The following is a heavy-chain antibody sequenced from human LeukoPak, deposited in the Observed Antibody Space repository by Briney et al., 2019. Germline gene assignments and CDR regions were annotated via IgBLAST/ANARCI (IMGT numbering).Heavy chain of an antibody. J-gene: IGHJ3*02. D-gene: IGHD6-13*01. CDR3: ARVSSSSWYVDAFDI. CDR1: GGSFSGYY. Sequence: PSETLSLTCAVYGGSFSGYYWSWIRQPPGKGLEWIGEINHSGSTNYNPSLKSRVTISVDTSKNQFSLKLSSVTAADTAVYYCARVSSSSWYVDAFDIWGQGTMVTVSS. CDR2: INHSGST. V-gene: IGHV4-34*01.